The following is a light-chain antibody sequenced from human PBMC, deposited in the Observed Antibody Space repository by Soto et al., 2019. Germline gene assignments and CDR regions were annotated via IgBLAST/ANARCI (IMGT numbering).Light chain of an antibody. CDR3: QQYNNWPYT. J-gene: IGKJ2*01. V-gene: IGKV3-15*01. Sequence: EIVMTQSPVTLSVSPGERAALSCRASQNVGSNFAWYQQRPGQAPRVLIYGTSTRATGVPARFSGSGSGTDFTLTISSLQSEDFAVYYCQQYNNWPYTFRQGTRLEIK. CDR2: GTS. CDR1: QNVGSN.